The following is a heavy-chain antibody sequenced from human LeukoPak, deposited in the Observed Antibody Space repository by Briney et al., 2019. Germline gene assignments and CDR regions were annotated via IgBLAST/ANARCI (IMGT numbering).Heavy chain of an antibody. J-gene: IGHJ4*02. CDR1: GFTFSSYS. CDR3: ARDYRAFYDSSGYPS. D-gene: IGHD3-22*01. V-gene: IGHV3-21*01. Sequence: GGSLRLSCAASGFTFSSYSMNWVRQAPGKGLEWVSSISSSSSYIYYADSVKGRFTISRDNAKNSLYLQMNSLRPEDTAVYYCARDYRAFYDSSGYPSWGQGTLVTVSS. CDR2: ISSSSSYI.